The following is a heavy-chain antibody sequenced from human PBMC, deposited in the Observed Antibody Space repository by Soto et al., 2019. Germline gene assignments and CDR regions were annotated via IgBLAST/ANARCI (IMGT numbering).Heavy chain of an antibody. D-gene: IGHD3-22*01. CDR2: VSYDGSNK. Sequence: VGSRRLSCAASGFTFSTYAMHWVRQAPGKGLEWVAVVSYDGSNKYYADAVEGRFTVSRDNSKNTLYLQMNTLRAEDTAVFYCARTYYYGSSDYYGPRDYYYGMDVWGQGTTVTVS. J-gene: IGHJ6*02. V-gene: IGHV3-30-3*01. CDR1: GFTFSTYA. CDR3: ARTYYYGSSDYYGPRDYYYGMDV.